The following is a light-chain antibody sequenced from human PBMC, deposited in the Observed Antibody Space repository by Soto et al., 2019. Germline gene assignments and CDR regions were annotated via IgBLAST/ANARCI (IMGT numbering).Light chain of an antibody. CDR3: SSYTSSSTLV. J-gene: IGLJ2*01. CDR1: SSDVGLFNY. CDR2: EVG. Sequence: QYVLTQPASVSGSPGQSITISCTGTSSDVGLFNYVSWYHQHPGKAPKLMIFEVGNRPSGVSDRFSGSKSGNTASLTISGLLADDEGDYYCSSYTSSSTLVFGGGTKLTVL. V-gene: IGLV2-14*01.